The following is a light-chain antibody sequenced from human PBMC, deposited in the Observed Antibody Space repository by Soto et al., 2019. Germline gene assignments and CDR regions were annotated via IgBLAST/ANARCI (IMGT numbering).Light chain of an antibody. V-gene: IGKV3D-15*01. J-gene: IGKJ1*01. CDR1: QGIGDT. CDR2: GIS. CDR3: HHYGGSTWT. Sequence: EVVMTQSPATLSVSPGEGVTLSCRASQGIGDTLAWYQHKPGQTPRLLIYGISRRAAGIPDRFSGSGFRTDFTLIITRLEAEDFGLYYCHHYGGSTWTFGQGTKVDIK.